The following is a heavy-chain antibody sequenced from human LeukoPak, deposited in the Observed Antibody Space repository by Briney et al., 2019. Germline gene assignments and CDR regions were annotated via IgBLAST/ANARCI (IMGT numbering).Heavy chain of an antibody. CDR3: ARGYCSGGNCYPRDWFDP. CDR1: GFTFSSYE. J-gene: IGHJ5*02. CDR2: IRSSGSSI. Sequence: GGSLRLSCAASGFTFSSYEMNWVRHAPGKGLEWVSHIRSSGSSIFYADSVKGRFTISRDNAKNSLYLQMNSLRAEDTAMYYCARGYCSGGNCYPRDWFDPWGQGTLVTVSS. D-gene: IGHD2-15*01. V-gene: IGHV3-48*03.